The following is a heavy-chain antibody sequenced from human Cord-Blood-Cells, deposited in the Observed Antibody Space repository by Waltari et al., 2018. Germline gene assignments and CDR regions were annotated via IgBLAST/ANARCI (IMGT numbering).Heavy chain of an antibody. CDR3: ASLNYDILTGYYFDY. D-gene: IGHD3-9*01. Sequence: QVQLQQWGAGLLQPAETLSLTGAGYGGPFRGYYWRWLRPPPGKGLEWIGEINHSGSTNYNPSLKSRVTISVDTSKNQFSLKLSSVTAADTAVYYCASLNYDILTGYYFDYWGQGTLVTVSS. CDR1: GGPFRGYY. CDR2: INHSGST. J-gene: IGHJ4*02. V-gene: IGHV4-34*01.